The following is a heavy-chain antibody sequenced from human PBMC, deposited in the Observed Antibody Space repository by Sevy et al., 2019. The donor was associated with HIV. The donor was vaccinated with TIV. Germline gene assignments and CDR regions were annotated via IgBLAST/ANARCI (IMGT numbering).Heavy chain of an antibody. CDR3: ASLAGTYCSGGSCYSEYYYGMDV. CDR1: GFTVSSNY. J-gene: IGHJ6*02. V-gene: IGHV3-53*01. Sequence: EGSLRLSCAASGFTVSSNYMSWVRQAPGKGLEWVSVIYSGGSTYYADSVKGQFTISRDNSKNTLYLQMNSLRAEDTAVYYCASLAGTYCSGGSCYSEYYYGMDVWGQGTTVTVSS. CDR2: IYSGGST. D-gene: IGHD2-15*01.